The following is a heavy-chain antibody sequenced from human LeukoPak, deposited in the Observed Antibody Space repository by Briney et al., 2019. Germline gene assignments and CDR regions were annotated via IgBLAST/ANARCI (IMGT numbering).Heavy chain of an antibody. CDR3: ARDNYYDSSGYYYVSGAFDI. Sequence: PGGSLRLSCAASGFTFSSYSMNWVRQAPGKGLEGVSSISSSSSYIDYADSVKGRFTISRDNSKNTLYLQMNSLRAEDTAVYYCARDNYYDSSGYYYVSGAFDIWGQGTMVTVSS. D-gene: IGHD3-22*01. CDR2: ISSSSSYI. J-gene: IGHJ3*02. CDR1: GFTFSSYS. V-gene: IGHV3-21*04.